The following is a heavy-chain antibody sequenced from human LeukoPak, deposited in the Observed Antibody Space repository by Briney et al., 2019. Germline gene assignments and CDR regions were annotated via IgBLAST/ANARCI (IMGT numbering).Heavy chain of an antibody. Sequence: GGSLRISCAASGFTFSSYGMHWVRQAPGKGLEWVAVIWYDGSNKYYADSVKGRFTISRDNSKNTLYLQMNSLRAEDTAVYYCARERGLYGGNLDDAFDIWGQGTMVTVSS. J-gene: IGHJ3*02. CDR1: GFTFSSYG. V-gene: IGHV3-33*01. CDR3: ARERGLYGGNLDDAFDI. CDR2: IWYDGSNK. D-gene: IGHD4-23*01.